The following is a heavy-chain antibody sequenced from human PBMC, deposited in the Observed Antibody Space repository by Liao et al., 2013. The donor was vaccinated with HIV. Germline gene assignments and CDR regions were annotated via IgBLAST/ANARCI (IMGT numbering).Heavy chain of an antibody. J-gene: IGHJ6*03. Sequence: QVQLQQWGAGLVKPSETLSLTCSVSGGSISSYFWSWIRQPAGKGLEWIGRIYSTGSTNYNPSLKSRITMSVDTSKNQLSLKLSSVTAADTAVYYCARGTAAAGIYYYYYMDVWGKGTTVTVSS. CDR3: ARGTAAAGIYYYYYMDV. CDR2: IYSTGST. D-gene: IGHD6-13*01. CDR1: GGSISSYF. V-gene: IGHV4-4*07.